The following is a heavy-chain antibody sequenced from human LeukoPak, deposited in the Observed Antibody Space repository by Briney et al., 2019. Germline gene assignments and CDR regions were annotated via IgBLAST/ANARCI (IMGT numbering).Heavy chain of an antibody. CDR2: IWYDGSNK. V-gene: IGHV3-33*01. D-gene: IGHD6-13*01. CDR3: ARASSSWYYFDY. J-gene: IGHJ4*02. CDR1: GFTFSSYG. Sequence: HTGRSLRLFCAASGFTFSSYGMHWVRQAPGKGLEWVAVIWYDGSNKYYPDSVKGRFTISSDNSKNTVYLQMNSLRAEDTAVYYCARASSSWYYFDYGGQGTLVTVS.